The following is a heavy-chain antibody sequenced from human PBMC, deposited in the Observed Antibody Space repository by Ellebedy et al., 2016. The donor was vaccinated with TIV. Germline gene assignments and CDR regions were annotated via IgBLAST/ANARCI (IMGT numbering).Heavy chain of an antibody. CDR2: ISPDGGSV. D-gene: IGHD1-20*01. Sequence: GGSLRLSCAASGFTFADYAMHWVRQAPGKGLMWISSISPDGGSVRYADSVKGRFTIPRDNAENTLSLQMNSLSAEDTAVYYCASYDWNRFEYWGQGTLVTVSS. J-gene: IGHJ4*02. CDR1: GFTFADYA. V-gene: IGHV3-74*01. CDR3: ASYDWNRFEY.